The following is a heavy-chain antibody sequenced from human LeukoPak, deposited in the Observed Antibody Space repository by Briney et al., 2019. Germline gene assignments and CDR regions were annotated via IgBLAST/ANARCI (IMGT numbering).Heavy chain of an antibody. J-gene: IGHJ2*01. D-gene: IGHD1-1*01. CDR3: ARHVGTPFDL. V-gene: IGHV4-4*07. CDR1: GGSISSYY. Sequence: PSETLSLTCTVSGGSISSYYWSWIRQPAGKGLEWIGRIYNSGSTSYNTNYNPSLSSRVTMSVDTSKNQFSLKLSSVTAADTAVYYCARHVGTPFDLWGRGTLVTVSS. CDR2: IYNSGSTSYNT.